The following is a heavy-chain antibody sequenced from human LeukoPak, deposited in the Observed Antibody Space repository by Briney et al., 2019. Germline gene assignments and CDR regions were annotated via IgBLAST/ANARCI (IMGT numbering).Heavy chain of an antibody. CDR1: GGSFSGYY. CDR3: VKDWGRYFASGSSYFDY. CDR2: ISGSGGST. V-gene: IGHV3-23*01. D-gene: IGHD3-10*01. J-gene: IGHJ4*02. Sequence: ETLSLTCAVYGGSFSGYYWSWIRQPPGKGLEWVSAISGSGGSTYYADSVKGRFTISRDNSKNTLYLQMNNLRTEDTAVYYCVKDWGRYFASGSSYFDYWGQGTLVTVSS.